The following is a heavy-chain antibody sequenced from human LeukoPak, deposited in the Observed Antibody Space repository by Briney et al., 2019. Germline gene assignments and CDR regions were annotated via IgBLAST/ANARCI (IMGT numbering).Heavy chain of an antibody. CDR2: INHSGST. V-gene: IGHV4-34*01. Sequence: SETLSLTCAVYGGSFSGYYWSWIRQPPGKGLEWIGEINHSGSTNYNPSLKSRVTISVDTSKNQFSLKLSSVTAADTAVYYCARLRYYYDSSEDYWGQGTLVTVS. CDR1: GGSFSGYY. D-gene: IGHD3-22*01. CDR3: ARLRYYYDSSEDY. J-gene: IGHJ4*02.